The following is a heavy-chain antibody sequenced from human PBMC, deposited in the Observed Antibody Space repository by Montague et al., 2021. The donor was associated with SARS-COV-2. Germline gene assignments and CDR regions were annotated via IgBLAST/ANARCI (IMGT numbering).Heavy chain of an antibody. CDR3: ARGSWHIVVVTAIRDGYYGMDV. J-gene: IGHJ6*02. V-gene: IGHV4-34*01. D-gene: IGHD2-21*02. CDR1: GGSFSGYY. Sequence: SETLSLTCAVYGGSFSGYYWSWIRQPPGKGLEWIGEINHSGSTNYNPSLKSRVTISVDTSKNQFSLKLSSAAAADTAVYYCARGSWHIVVVTAIRDGYYGMDVWGQGTTVIVSS. CDR2: INHSGST.